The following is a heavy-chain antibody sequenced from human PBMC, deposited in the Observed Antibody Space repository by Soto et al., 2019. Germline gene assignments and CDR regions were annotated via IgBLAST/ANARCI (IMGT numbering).Heavy chain of an antibody. CDR3: AKSGNWDIVVVPAAPSDDYFDY. V-gene: IGHV3-23*01. D-gene: IGHD2-2*01. J-gene: IGHJ4*02. CDR2: ISGSGGST. CDR1: GFTVSSSY. Sequence: GGSLRLSCAASGFTVSSSYMSWVRQAPGKGLEWVSVISGSGGSTYYADSVKGRFTISRDNSKNTLYLQMNSLRAEDTAVYYCAKSGNWDIVVVPAAPSDDYFDYWGQGTLVTVSS.